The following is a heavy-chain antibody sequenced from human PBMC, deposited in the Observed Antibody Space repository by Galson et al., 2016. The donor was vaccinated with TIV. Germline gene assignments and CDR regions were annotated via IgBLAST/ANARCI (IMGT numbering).Heavy chain of an antibody. J-gene: IGHJ4*02. V-gene: IGHV3-23*01. CDR3: AVDADGAYYYDSGDYY. CDR2: ISGSGVTT. CDR1: GFTFSNYA. Sequence: RLSCAASGFTFSNYALSWVRQAPGKGLEWVSSISGSGVTTFYADSVKGRFTISRDNSKNTLSLQMNSLRAEDTAVYYCAVDADGAYYYDSGDYYWGQGTLVTVSS. D-gene: IGHD3-22*01.